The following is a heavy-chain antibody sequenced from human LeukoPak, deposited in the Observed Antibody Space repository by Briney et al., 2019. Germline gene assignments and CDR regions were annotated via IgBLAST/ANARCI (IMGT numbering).Heavy chain of an antibody. D-gene: IGHD3-10*01. CDR2: VTWDGSTT. V-gene: IGHV3-43*01. CDR1: EFNFEDYT. Sequence: PGGSLRLSCAAFEFNFEDYTMHWIRQPPGKGLEWVSLVTWDGSTTYYAGSVKGRFTISRDNSENSLHLQMNSLRSEDTAVYYCVKGKTSRGSGSYWSYGMDVWGQGTTVTVSS. CDR3: VKGKTSRGSGSYWSYGMDV. J-gene: IGHJ6*02.